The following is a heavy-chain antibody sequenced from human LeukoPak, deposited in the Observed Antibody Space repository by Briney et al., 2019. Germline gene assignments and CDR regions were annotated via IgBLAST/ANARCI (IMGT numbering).Heavy chain of an antibody. J-gene: IGHJ3*01. CDR1: GGSISSSYYY. CDR3: AREYSSSSGRRAFDV. D-gene: IGHD6-6*01. Sequence: SETLSLTCTVSGGSISSSYYYWGWIRQPPGKGLEWIGYIYYSGTTNYNPSLKSRVTISVDTSKNQFSLKLSSVTAADTAVYYCAREYSSSSGRRAFDVWGRGTMVTVSS. CDR2: IYYSGTT. V-gene: IGHV4-61*05.